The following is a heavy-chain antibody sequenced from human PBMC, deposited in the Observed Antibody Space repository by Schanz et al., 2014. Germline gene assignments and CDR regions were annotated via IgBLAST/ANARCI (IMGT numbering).Heavy chain of an antibody. J-gene: IGHJ3*02. D-gene: IGHD3-10*01. Sequence: EVQLLESGGGLVQPGGSLRLSCAASGFTFSAYAMTWVRQIPGKGLEWVSYVSRSTPDIYYADSVKGRFTMSRDNAKNSLYLQMDSLRAEDTAVYYCAKGRFGELSAFDIWGQGTMVTVSS. V-gene: IGHV3-48*01. CDR1: GFTFSAYA. CDR3: AKGRFGELSAFDI. CDR2: VSRSTPDI.